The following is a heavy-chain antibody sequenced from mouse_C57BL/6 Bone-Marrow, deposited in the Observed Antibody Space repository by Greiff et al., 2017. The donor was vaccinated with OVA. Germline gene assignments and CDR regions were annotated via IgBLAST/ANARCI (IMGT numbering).Heavy chain of an antibody. J-gene: IGHJ3*01. CDR1: GYSFTDYN. V-gene: IGHV1-39*01. D-gene: IGHD1-1*01. Sequence: VQLQQSGPELVKPGASVKISCKASGYSFTDYNMNWVKQSNGKSLEWIGVINPNYGTTSYNQKFKGKATLTADKSSSTAYMELRSLTSEDSAVYFCARSGLLSWFAYWGQGTLVTVSA. CDR3: ARSGLLSWFAY. CDR2: INPNYGTT.